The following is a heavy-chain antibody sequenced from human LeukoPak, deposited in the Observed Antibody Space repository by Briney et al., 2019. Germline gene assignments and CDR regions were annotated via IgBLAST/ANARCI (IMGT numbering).Heavy chain of an antibody. J-gene: IGHJ4*02. CDR2: ISWNSGSI. CDR3: AKGVGATTPLPLGY. Sequence: GGSLRLSCAASGFTFSSYAMHWVRQAPGKGLEWVSGISWNSGSIGYADSVKGRFTISRDNAKNSLYLQMNSLRAEDTALYYCAKGVGATTPLPLGYWGQGTLVTVSS. V-gene: IGHV3-9*01. CDR1: GFTFSSYA. D-gene: IGHD1-26*01.